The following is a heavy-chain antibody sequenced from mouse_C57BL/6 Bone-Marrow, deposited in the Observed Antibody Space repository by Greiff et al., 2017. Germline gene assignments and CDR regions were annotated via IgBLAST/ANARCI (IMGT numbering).Heavy chain of an antibody. V-gene: IGHV1-69*01. CDR2: IDPSDSYT. CDR3: ARGSNYRYFDY. J-gene: IGHJ2*01. D-gene: IGHD2-5*01. Sequence: QVQLQQPGAELVMPGASVKLSCKASGYTFTSYWMHWVKQRPGQGLEWIGEIDPSDSYTNYNQKFKCKSTLTVDKSSSTAYLQLSSLTSEDSAVYYCARGSNYRYFDYWGQGTTLTVSS. CDR1: GYTFTSYW.